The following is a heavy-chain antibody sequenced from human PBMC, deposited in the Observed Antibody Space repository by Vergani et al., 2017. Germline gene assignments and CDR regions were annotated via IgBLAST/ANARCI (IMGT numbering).Heavy chain of an antibody. CDR1: GFTFSSYS. CDR3: ARDTADGYSYGYDY. Sequence: EVQLVESGGGLVKPGGSLRLSCAASGFTFSSYSMNWVRQAPGKGLEWVSSISSSSSYIYYADSVKGRFTISRDNAKNSLYLQMNSLRAEDTAVYYCARDTADGYSYGYDYWGQGTLVTVSS. V-gene: IGHV3-21*01. J-gene: IGHJ4*02. CDR2: ISSSSSYI. D-gene: IGHD5-18*01.